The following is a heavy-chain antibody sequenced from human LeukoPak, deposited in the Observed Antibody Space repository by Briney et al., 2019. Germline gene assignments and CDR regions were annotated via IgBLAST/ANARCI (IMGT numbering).Heavy chain of an antibody. CDR3: ARAGLGVYFNY. D-gene: IGHD3/OR15-3a*01. CDR2: IYYSGST. Sequence: SQTLSLTCTVSGGSISSGDYYWSWIRQPPGKGLEWIGYIYYSGSTYYNPSLKSRVTISVDTSKNQFSLKLSSMTAADTAVYYCARAGLGVYFNYWGQGTLVTVSS. V-gene: IGHV4-30-4*08. CDR1: GGSISSGDYY. J-gene: IGHJ4*02.